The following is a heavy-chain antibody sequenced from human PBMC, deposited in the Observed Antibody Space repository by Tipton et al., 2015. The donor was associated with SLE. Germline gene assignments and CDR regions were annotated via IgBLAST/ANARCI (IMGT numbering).Heavy chain of an antibody. CDR3: AKVVVRPYYMDV. Sequence: SLRLSCAASGFTVSSNYMSWVRQAPGKGLEWVSVISGSGGSTYYADSVKGRFTISRDNSKNTLYLQMNSLRAEDTAVYYCAKVVVRPYYMDVWGKGTTVTISS. J-gene: IGHJ6*03. CDR2: ISGSGGST. V-gene: IGHV3-23*01. D-gene: IGHD6-6*01. CDR1: GFTVSSNY.